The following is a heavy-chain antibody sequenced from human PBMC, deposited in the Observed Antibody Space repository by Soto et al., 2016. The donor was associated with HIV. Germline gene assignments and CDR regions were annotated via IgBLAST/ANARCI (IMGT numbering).Heavy chain of an antibody. V-gene: IGHV3-74*01. CDR1: GFTLSRYW. D-gene: IGHD3-3*01. CDR2: INSDGSST. J-gene: IGHJ4*03. Sequence: EVQLVESGGGLIQPGKSLRLSCAAPGFTLSRYWMHWVRQAPGKGLVWVSRINSDGSSTSYADSVKGRFTISRDNAKEFAVSANEQSESRKTRSFLYCATFTFWKFFDYWGQG. CDR3: ATFTFWKFFDY.